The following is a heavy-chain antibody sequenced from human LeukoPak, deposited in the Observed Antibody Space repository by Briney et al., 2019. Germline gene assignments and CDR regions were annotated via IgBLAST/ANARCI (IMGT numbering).Heavy chain of an antibody. Sequence: ASVKVSCKASGGTFSSYAISWVRQAPGQGLEWMGGIIPIFGTANYAQKFQGRVTITADESTSTAYMELSSLRSEDTAVYYCARGSTYYDSSGQVPFDYWGQGTLVTVSS. CDR3: ARGSTYYDSSGQVPFDY. CDR1: GGTFSSYA. D-gene: IGHD3-22*01. V-gene: IGHV1-69*13. CDR2: IIPIFGTA. J-gene: IGHJ4*02.